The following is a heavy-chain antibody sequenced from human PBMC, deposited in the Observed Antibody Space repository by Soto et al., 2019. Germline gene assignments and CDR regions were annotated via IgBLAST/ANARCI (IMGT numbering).Heavy chain of an antibody. Sequence: QVQLVQSGAEVKKPGSSVKVSCKASGGTFSSYAISWVRQAPGQGLEWMGGIIPIFGTANYAQKFQGRVTITADKSTSTAYMELSRLRSEDTAVYYCAGDRYGSGSYYNEGPFDYWGQGTLVTVSS. V-gene: IGHV1-69*06. CDR1: GGTFSSYA. J-gene: IGHJ4*02. CDR3: AGDRYGSGSYYNEGPFDY. CDR2: IIPIFGTA. D-gene: IGHD3-10*01.